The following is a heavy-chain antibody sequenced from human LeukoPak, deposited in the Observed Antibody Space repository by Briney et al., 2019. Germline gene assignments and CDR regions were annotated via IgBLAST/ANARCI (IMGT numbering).Heavy chain of an antibody. CDR3: ARAEGGVVGATRPLGY. CDR2: ISGYNGNT. J-gene: IGHJ4*02. V-gene: IGHV1-18*01. CDR1: GYTFTSYG. D-gene: IGHD1-26*01. Sequence: GASVKVSCKASGYTFTSYGISWVRQAPGQGLEWMGWISGYNGNTNYAQKLQGRVTMTTDTSTSTAYMELRSLRSDDTAVYYCARAEGGVVGATRPLGYWGQGTLVTVSS.